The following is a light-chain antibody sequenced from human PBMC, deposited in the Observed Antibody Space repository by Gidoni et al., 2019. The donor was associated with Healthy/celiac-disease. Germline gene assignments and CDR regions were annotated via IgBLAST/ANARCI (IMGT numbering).Light chain of an antibody. J-gene: IGKJ1*01. V-gene: IGKV1-12*01. CDR3: QQANSFPRT. CDR1: QGISSW. Sequence: DIQMPQSPSSVSASVGDRVTITCRASQGISSWLARYQQKPGKAPKLLIYAASSLQSGVPSSFSRSGSGTDFTLTISSLQPEDFATYYCQQANSFPRTFGQGTKVEIK. CDR2: AAS.